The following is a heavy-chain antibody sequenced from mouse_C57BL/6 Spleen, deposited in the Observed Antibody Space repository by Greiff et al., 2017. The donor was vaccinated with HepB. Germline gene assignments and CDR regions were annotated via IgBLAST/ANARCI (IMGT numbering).Heavy chain of an antibody. CDR1: GYTFTSYW. V-gene: IGHV1-61*01. Sequence: VQLQQPGAELVRPGSSVKLSCKASGYTFTSYWMDWVKQRPGQGLEWIGNIYPSDSETHYNQKFKDKATLTVDKSSSTAYMQLSSLTSEDSAVYYCAREETTVVAYYFDYWGQGTTLTVSS. CDR3: AREETTVVAYYFDY. D-gene: IGHD1-1*01. J-gene: IGHJ2*01. CDR2: IYPSDSET.